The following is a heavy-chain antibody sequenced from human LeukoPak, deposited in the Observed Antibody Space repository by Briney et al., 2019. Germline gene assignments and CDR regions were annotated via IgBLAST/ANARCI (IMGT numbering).Heavy chain of an antibody. CDR2: ISWNSGSI. Sequence: GRSLTLPCDHSGFLFDDYAIHWVRQAPGKGQDWLSGISWNSGSIGYADSVKGRFTISRDNAKNSLYLQMNSMRAEDTALYYCAKDLARNYYDSSGQGNWFAPWGQGTLVTVSS. J-gene: IGHJ5*02. CDR1: GFLFDDYA. D-gene: IGHD3-22*01. CDR3: AKDLARNYYDSSGQGNWFAP. V-gene: IGHV3-9*01.